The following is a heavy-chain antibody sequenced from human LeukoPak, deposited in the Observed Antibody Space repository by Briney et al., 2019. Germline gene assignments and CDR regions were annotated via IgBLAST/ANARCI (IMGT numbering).Heavy chain of an antibody. V-gene: IGHV3-23*01. Sequence: GGSLRLSCAASGFTFSSYAMSWVRQAPGKGLEWVSAISGSGGSTYYADSVKGRFTISRDNSKNTLYLQMNSLRAEDTAVSYCAKDMDIVVVPAARVFDYWGQGTLVTVSS. J-gene: IGHJ4*02. CDR3: AKDMDIVVVPAARVFDY. CDR2: ISGSGGST. CDR1: GFTFSSYA. D-gene: IGHD2-2*03.